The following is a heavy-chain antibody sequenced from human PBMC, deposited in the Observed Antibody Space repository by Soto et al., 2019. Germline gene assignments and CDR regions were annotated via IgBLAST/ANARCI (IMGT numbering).Heavy chain of an antibody. CDR3: ARSLYYYDSSGYYSNGYYFDY. CDR2: FYHSGST. Sequence: SETLSLTCAVSGYSISSGYYWGWIRQSPGKGLVWIGSFYHSGSTYYNPSLKSRVTISVDTANNQFSLNLNSVTAADTAVYYCARSLYYYDSSGYYSNGYYFDYWGQGTLVTVSS. CDR1: GYSISSGYY. V-gene: IGHV4-38-2*01. J-gene: IGHJ4*02. D-gene: IGHD3-22*01.